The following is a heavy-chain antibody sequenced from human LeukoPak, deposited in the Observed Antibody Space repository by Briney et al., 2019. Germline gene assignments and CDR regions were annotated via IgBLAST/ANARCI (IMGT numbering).Heavy chain of an antibody. Sequence: SQTLSLTCAVSGGSISSVSYYWTWIRQPAGKGLEWIGRIYTSGSTNYNPSLKGRVTISVDTSKNQFSLNLSSVTAADTAVYYCALGVNGNWFDPWGQGTLVTVSS. J-gene: IGHJ5*02. D-gene: IGHD3-16*01. CDR1: GGSISSVSYY. CDR3: ALGVNGNWFDP. CDR2: IYTSGST. V-gene: IGHV4-61*02.